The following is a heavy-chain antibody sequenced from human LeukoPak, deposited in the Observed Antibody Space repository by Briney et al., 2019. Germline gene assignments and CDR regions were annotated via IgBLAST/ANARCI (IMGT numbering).Heavy chain of an antibody. CDR2: MNPNSGNT. CDR1: GYTFNSYD. D-gene: IGHD3-3*01. V-gene: IGHV1-8*01. J-gene: IGHJ3*02. Sequence: GASVKVSCKASGYTFNSYDINWVRQATGQGLEWMGWMNPNSGNTGYAQKLQGRVTMTTDTSTSTAYMELRSLRSDDTAVYYCARVYYDFWSGPAYIWGQGTMVTVSS. CDR3: ARVYYDFWSGPAYI.